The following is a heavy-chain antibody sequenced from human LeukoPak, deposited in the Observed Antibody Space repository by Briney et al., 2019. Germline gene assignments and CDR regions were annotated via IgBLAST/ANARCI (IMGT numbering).Heavy chain of an antibody. Sequence: GGSLRLSCAASGFPFSSYAMSWVRQAPGKGLEWVSAISGSGGSTYYADSVKGRFTISRDNSKNTLYLQMNSLRAEDTAVYYCAKDQNPYCGGDCYSNYWGQGTLVTVSS. CDR2: ISGSGGST. CDR1: GFPFSSYA. CDR3: AKDQNPYCGGDCYSNY. J-gene: IGHJ4*02. V-gene: IGHV3-23*01. D-gene: IGHD2-21*02.